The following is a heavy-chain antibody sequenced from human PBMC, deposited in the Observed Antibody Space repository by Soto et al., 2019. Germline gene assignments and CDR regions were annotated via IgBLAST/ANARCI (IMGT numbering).Heavy chain of an antibody. CDR1: GGSISSSSYY. J-gene: IGHJ4*02. D-gene: IGHD2-15*01. Sequence: SETLSLTCTVSGGSISSSSYYWGWIRQPPGKGLEWIGSIYYSGSAYYNPSLKSRVTISVDTSKNQFSLKLSSVTAADTAVYYCARHVVVVAAIGYWGQGTLVTVSS. CDR2: IYYSGSA. V-gene: IGHV4-39*01. CDR3: ARHVVVVAAIGY.